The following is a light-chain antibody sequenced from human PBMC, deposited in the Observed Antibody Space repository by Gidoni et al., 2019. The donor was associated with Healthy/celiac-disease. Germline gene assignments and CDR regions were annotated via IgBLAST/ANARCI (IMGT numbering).Light chain of an antibody. CDR1: QSVSSSY. CDR2: GAS. V-gene: IGKV3-20*01. J-gene: IGKJ3*01. CDR3: QQYGSSPPT. Sequence: ELVLTQSQGTLSLSPGERATLSCRASQSVSSSYLAWYQQKPGQAPRLLIYGASSRATGIPDRFSGSGSGTDFTLTISRLEPEDFAVYYCQQYGSSPPTFGPGTKVDIK.